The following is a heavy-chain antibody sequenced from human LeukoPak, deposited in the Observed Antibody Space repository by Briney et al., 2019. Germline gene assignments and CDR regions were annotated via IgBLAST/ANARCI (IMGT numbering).Heavy chain of an antibody. Sequence: GGSLRLSCSASGFTFSSYAMSWVRQAPGKGLEWVSAISGSGGSTYYADSVKGRFTISRDNSKNTLYLQMNSLRAEDTAVYYCAKDRVTAAGTRYYFDYWGQGTLVTVSS. CDR1: GFTFSSYA. CDR2: ISGSGGST. V-gene: IGHV3-23*01. CDR3: AKDRVTAAGTRYYFDY. J-gene: IGHJ4*02. D-gene: IGHD6-13*01.